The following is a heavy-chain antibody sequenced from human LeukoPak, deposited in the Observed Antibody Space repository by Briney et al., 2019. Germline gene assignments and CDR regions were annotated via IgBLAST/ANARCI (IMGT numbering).Heavy chain of an antibody. CDR3: TKDSQGSYDGFWYGTYGMDV. CDR2: ISDYP. J-gene: IGHJ6*02. V-gene: IGHV3-23*05. Sequence: GGSLRLSCVASGFSFNTFALTWVRQAPGKGLEWVSTISDYPHYADSVRGRFTISRDNSRKTVFLQMNSLTPEDAATYYCTKDSQGSYDGFWYGTYGMDVWGQGTTVTVS. D-gene: IGHD3-16*01. CDR1: GFSFNTFA.